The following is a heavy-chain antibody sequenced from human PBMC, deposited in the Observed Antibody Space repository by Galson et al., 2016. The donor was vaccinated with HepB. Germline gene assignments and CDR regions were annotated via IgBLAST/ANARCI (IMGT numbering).Heavy chain of an antibody. J-gene: IGHJ3*02. Sequence: SLRLSCAASGFTFSDYYMSWIRQAPGKGLEWVSYISSRTSYTKYADSVKGRFTISRDNAKNSLYLQMNSLRAEDTAVYYCARDGSSRSSPNGFDIWGQGTMVTVSS. V-gene: IGHV3-11*05. D-gene: IGHD6-13*01. CDR1: GFTFSDYY. CDR2: ISSRTSYT. CDR3: ARDGSSRSSPNGFDI.